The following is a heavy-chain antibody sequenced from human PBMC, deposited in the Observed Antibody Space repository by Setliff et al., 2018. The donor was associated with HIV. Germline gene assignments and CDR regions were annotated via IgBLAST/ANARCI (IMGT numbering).Heavy chain of an antibody. CDR1: GFTFWSHS. D-gene: IGHD4-17*01. J-gene: IGHJ3*02. V-gene: IGHV3-48*02. CDR2: ISTSGSTI. CDR3: VKDGDYRNGDYDAFDI. Sequence: GGSLRLSCAASGFTFWSHSMLWVRQAPGKGLEWVSYISTSGSTIYYADSVKGRFTISRDNGKKSLYLQMDSLRDEDTAVYYCVKDGDYRNGDYDAFDIWGQGTMVTVSS.